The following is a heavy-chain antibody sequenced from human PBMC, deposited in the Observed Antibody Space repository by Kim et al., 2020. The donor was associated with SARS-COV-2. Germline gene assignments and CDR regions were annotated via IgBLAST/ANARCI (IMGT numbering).Heavy chain of an antibody. D-gene: IGHD2-8*02. V-gene: IGHV3-23*01. Sequence: SVKGRFTISRDNSKNTLYLQMNSLRVEDTAVYYCAKGRGYCTGGSCYSDYWGQGTLVTVSS. J-gene: IGHJ4*02. CDR3: AKGRGYCTGGSCYSDY.